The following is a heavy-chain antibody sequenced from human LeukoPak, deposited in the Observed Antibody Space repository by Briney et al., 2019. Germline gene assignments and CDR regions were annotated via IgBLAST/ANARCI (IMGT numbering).Heavy chain of an antibody. CDR3: ARDHEWELLSPCTFDY. D-gene: IGHD1-26*01. Sequence: GGSLRLSCAASGFTFSSYWMSWVRQAPGKGLEWVANIKEDGSEKYYVDSVKGRFTISRDNAKNSLYLQMNSLRAEDTAVYYCARDHEWELLSPCTFDYWGQGTLVTVSS. CDR1: GFTFSSYW. CDR2: IKEDGSEK. J-gene: IGHJ4*02. V-gene: IGHV3-7*01.